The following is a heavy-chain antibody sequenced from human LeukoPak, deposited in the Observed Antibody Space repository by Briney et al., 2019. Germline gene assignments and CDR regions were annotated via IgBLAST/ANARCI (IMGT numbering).Heavy chain of an antibody. J-gene: IGHJ6*03. CDR2: IYHTGTT. CDR1: GGSISTRNYY. D-gene: IGHD3-10*01. Sequence: PSETLSLTCTVSGGSISTRNYYWGWIRQPPGKGLEWIGTIYHTGTTYYNPSLKSRVTISVDTSKNQFSLKLSSVTAADTAVYYCARHARITMVRGVPRGLYYYYYYYMDVWGKGTTVTISS. CDR3: ARHARITMVRGVPRGLYYYYYYYMDV. V-gene: IGHV4-39*01.